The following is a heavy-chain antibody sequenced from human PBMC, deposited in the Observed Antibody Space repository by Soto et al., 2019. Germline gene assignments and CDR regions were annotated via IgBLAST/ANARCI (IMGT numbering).Heavy chain of an antibody. CDR1: GYTFTDYY. CDR3: ARLGLTGALDY. V-gene: IGHV1-2*04. CDR2: INPNSGAT. Sequence: QVQLVQSGAEVKKPGASVKVSCKASGYTFTDYYMHWVRQAPGQGLEWMGGINPNSGATNYAQKFQGWVTVTRDTSISTAYMDLSRLRSDGTAVYYCARLGLTGALDYWGQGTLVTVSS. J-gene: IGHJ4*02. D-gene: IGHD7-27*01.